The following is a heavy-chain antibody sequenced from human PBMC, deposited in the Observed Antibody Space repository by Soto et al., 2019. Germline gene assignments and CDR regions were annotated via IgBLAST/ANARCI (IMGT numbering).Heavy chain of an antibody. CDR2: IWYDGSNK. D-gene: IGHD3-22*01. CDR1: GFTFSSYG. J-gene: IGHJ4*02. Sequence: GGSLRLSCAASGFTFSSYGMHWVRQAPGKGLEWVAVIWYDGSNKYYADSVKGRFTISRDNSKNTLYLQMNSLRAEDTAVYYCPREVLPHYYDSSGPSGYWGQGTPVTVSS. CDR3: PREVLPHYYDSSGPSGY. V-gene: IGHV3-33*01.